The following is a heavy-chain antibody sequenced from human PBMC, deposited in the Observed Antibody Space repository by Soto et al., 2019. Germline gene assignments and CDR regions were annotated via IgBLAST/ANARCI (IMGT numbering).Heavy chain of an antibody. D-gene: IGHD5-12*01. J-gene: IGHJ5*02. CDR3: TRLKEWLRDNWFDP. CDR2: IYYSGST. Sequence: SETLSLTCTVSGGSISSSSYYWGWILHPPGKGLAWIGSIYYSGSTYYNPSLKSRVTISVDTSKNQFSLKMSSVTAADTAVYYCTRLKEWLRDNWFDPWGQGNLVT. CDR1: GGSISSSSYY. V-gene: IGHV4-39*01.